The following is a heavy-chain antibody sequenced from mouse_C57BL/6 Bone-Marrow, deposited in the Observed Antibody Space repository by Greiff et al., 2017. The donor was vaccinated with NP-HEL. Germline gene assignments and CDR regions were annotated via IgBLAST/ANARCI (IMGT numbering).Heavy chain of an antibody. V-gene: IGHV3-6*01. CDR1: GYSITSGYY. CDR2: ISYDGSN. CDR3: AREILYAMDY. J-gene: IGHJ4*01. Sequence: DVQLQESGPGLVEPSQSLSLTCSVTGYSITSGYYWNWIRQFPGNKLEWMGYISYDGSNNYNPSLKNRISITRDTSKNQFFLKLNSVTTEDTATYYCAREILYAMDYWGQGTSVTVSS.